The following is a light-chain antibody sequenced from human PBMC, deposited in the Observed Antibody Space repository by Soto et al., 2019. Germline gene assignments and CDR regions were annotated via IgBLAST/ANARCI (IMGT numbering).Light chain of an antibody. CDR2: DAS. V-gene: IGKV3-11*01. Sequence: EIVLTQSPATLSLSPGERVTLSCRASQNVSTYLAWYQQKPGQAPRLLIYDASDRATGIPARFSGSWSGTDFTLTISSPEPEDSAGYYCQHRTDWLTFGPVIKVYIK. CDR1: QNVSTY. J-gene: IGKJ3*01. CDR3: QHRTDWLT.